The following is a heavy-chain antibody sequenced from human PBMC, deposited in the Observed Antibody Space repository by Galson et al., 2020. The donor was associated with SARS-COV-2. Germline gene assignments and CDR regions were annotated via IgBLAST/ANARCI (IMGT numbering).Heavy chain of an antibody. D-gene: IGHD3-22*01. J-gene: IGHJ4*02. CDR1: GFTFRNFA. CDR2: IAYDGNTK. V-gene: IGHV3-30*04. CDR3: AREGPDYSSSYFDH. Sequence: GSLRLSCAASGFTFRNFAMHWVRQTPGKGLEWVAIIAYDGNTKYNTDSVKGRFTISRDNSKNILYLELNRLRVDDTAVYFCAREGPDYSSSYFDHWGQGTLVTVSS.